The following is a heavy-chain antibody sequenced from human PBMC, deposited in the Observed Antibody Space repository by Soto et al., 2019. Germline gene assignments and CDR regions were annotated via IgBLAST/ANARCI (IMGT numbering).Heavy chain of an antibody. V-gene: IGHV1-2*02. CDR3: ARGALTVANWFDP. CDR2: INTNNGVT. Sequence: QVQLVQSGAEVKKPGASVKVSCKASGYTFTDYYINWVRQAPGQGLEWMGWINTNNGVTNYAQKFQGRVTMTRDTSISTAYMDLGRLRFDDTALYYCARGALTVANWFDPWGQGTQVTVSS. J-gene: IGHJ5*02. D-gene: IGHD6-19*01. CDR1: GYTFTDYY.